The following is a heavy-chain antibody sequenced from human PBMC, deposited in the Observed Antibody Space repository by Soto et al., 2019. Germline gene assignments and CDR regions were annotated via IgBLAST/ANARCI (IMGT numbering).Heavy chain of an antibody. CDR2: INHSGST. D-gene: IGHD1-7*01. Sequence: SETLSLTCAVYGGSFSDYYWSWIRQPPGKGLEWIGEINHSGSTNYNPSLKSRVTISVDTSKNQFSLKLSSVTAADTAVYYCAMAGNYRYFDYWGQGILVTVSS. V-gene: IGHV4-34*01. CDR3: AMAGNYRYFDY. J-gene: IGHJ4*02. CDR1: GGSFSDYY.